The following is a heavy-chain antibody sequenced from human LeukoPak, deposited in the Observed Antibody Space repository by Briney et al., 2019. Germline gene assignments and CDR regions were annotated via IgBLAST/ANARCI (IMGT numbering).Heavy chain of an antibody. CDR2: ISDSGGAT. D-gene: IGHD3-10*01. CDR3: ARELSGSYHFDE. V-gene: IGHV3-23*01. Sequence: PGGSLRLSCAASGFTFTAYPLSWVRQAPGTGLEWVSAISDSGGATYYADSVKGRFTISRDNSKNTLYLQMSSLRDEDTAVYYCARELSGSYHFDEWGQGTLVTVSS. CDR1: GFTFTAYP. J-gene: IGHJ4*02.